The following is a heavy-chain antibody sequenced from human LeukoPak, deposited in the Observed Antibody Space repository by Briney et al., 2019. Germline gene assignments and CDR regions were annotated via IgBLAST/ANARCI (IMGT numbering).Heavy chain of an antibody. CDR3: ARKIAARQSTTIYYYYYYMDV. CDR2: ISSSSSTI. D-gene: IGHD6-6*01. CDR1: GFTFTKFW. Sequence: GGSLRLSCEASGFTFTKFWMSWVRQAPGKGLEWVSYISSSSSTIYYADSVKGRFTISRDNAKNSLYLQMNSLRAEDTAVYYCARKIAARQSTTIYYYYYYMDVWGKGTTVTVSS. V-gene: IGHV3-48*01. J-gene: IGHJ6*03.